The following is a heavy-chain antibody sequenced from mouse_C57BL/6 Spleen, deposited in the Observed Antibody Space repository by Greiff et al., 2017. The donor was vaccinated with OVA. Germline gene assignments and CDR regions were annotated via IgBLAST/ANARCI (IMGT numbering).Heavy chain of an antibody. Sequence: QVQLKESGAELVRPGTSVKLSCKASGYTFTSYWMHWVKQRPGQGLEWIGVIDPSDSYTNYNQKFKGKATLTVDTSSITAYMQLSSLTSEDSAVYYCARYGNYFDYWGQGTTLTVSS. D-gene: IGHD2-1*01. CDR2: IDPSDSYT. J-gene: IGHJ2*01. CDR1: GYTFTSYW. CDR3: ARYGNYFDY. V-gene: IGHV1-59*01.